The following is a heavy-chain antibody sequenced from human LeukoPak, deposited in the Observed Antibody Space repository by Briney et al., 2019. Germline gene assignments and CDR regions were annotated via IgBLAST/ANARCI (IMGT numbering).Heavy chain of an antibody. CDR3: ARGLQLWPDYYYYYMDV. CDR1: GYTFTSYY. Sequence: ASVKVSCKASGYTFTSYYMHWVRQAPGQGLAWMGIINPSGGSTSYAQKFQGRVTMTRDTSTSTVYMELGSLRSEDTAVYYCARGLQLWPDYYYYYMDVWGKGTTVTVSS. J-gene: IGHJ6*03. CDR2: INPSGGST. D-gene: IGHD5-18*01. V-gene: IGHV1-46*01.